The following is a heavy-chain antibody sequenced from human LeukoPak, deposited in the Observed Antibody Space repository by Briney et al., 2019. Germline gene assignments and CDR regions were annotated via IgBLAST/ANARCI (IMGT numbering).Heavy chain of an antibody. CDR3: AWGGSGYYAY. J-gene: IGHJ4*02. D-gene: IGHD3-3*01. Sequence: GGSLRLSCEASGFTFSSHAMSWVRQAPGKGLEWVSVISGSGDSTYYADSVKGRFTSSRDNSKNTLYLQMNSLRVEDTAVYYCAWGGSGYYAYWGQGTLVTVSS. CDR2: ISGSGDST. V-gene: IGHV3-23*01. CDR1: GFTFSSHA.